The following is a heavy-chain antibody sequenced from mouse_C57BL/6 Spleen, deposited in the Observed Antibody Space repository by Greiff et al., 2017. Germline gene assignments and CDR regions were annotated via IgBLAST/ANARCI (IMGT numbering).Heavy chain of an antibody. Sequence: VQLQQSGPELVKPGASVKISCKASGYAFSSSWMNWVKQRPGKGLEWIGRIYPGDGDTNYNGKFKGKATLTADKSSSTAYMQLSSLTSEDSAVYFCARHHYGNYVGAMDYWGQGTSVTVSS. V-gene: IGHV1-82*01. CDR2: IYPGDGDT. D-gene: IGHD2-1*01. J-gene: IGHJ4*01. CDR3: ARHHYGNYVGAMDY. CDR1: GYAFSSSW.